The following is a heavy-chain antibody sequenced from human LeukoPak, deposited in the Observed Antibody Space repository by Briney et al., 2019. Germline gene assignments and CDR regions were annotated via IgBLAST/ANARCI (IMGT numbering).Heavy chain of an antibody. J-gene: IGHJ6*02. V-gene: IGHV4-34*01. Sequence: SETLSLTCAVYGGSFSGYYWSWIRQPPGKGLEWIGEINHSGSTNYNPSLKSRVTISVDTSKNQFSLKVSSVSAADTGVYYCVSHPYSSYYYHMDVWAEGPRSPSP. CDR1: GGSFSGYY. CDR2: INHSGST. CDR3: VSHPYSSYYYHMDV. D-gene: IGHD5-18*01.